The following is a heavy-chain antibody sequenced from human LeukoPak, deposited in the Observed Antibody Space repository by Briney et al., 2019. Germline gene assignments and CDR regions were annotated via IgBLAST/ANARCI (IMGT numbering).Heavy chain of an antibody. Sequence: PSETLSLTCTVSADSIGSFYWSWLRQPPGKGLEWIGHISYSGDSNYNPSHKSRVTLSVDTSKNQFSLRLTSATAADTAVYYCARQKSQFLLPSADWYFDLWGRGTLVTVSS. CDR2: ISYSGDS. CDR1: ADSIGSFY. CDR3: ARQKSQFLLPSADWYFDL. D-gene: IGHD5-24*01. J-gene: IGHJ2*01. V-gene: IGHV4-59*08.